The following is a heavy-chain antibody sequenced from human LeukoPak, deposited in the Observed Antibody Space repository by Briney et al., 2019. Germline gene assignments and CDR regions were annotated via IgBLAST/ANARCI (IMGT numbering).Heavy chain of an antibody. CDR2: IKEDGSEK. J-gene: IGHJ4*02. CDR1: GVTFSSFW. Sequence: PGGSLRLSCAASGVTFSSFWMSWVRQAPGKGLEWVANIKEDGSEKHYVDSVKGRFTISRDNAKNSLYLQMNSLRAEDTAVYYCARGRFKSDSSGYSSFYHWGQGTLVTVSS. D-gene: IGHD3-22*01. CDR3: ARGRFKSDSSGYSSFYH. V-gene: IGHV3-7*04.